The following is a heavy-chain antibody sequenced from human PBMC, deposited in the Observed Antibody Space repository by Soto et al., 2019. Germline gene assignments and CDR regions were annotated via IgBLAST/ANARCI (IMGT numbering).Heavy chain of an antibody. J-gene: IGHJ6*03. Sequence: LRLSCAASGFTFSSYAMSWVRQAPGKGLEWVSAISGSGGSTYYADSVKGRFTISRDNSKNTLYLQMNSLRAEDTAVYYCAKGSIAVAYYYYYMDVWGKGTTVTVSS. CDR3: AKGSIAVAYYYYYMDV. CDR1: GFTFSSYA. D-gene: IGHD6-13*01. V-gene: IGHV3-23*01. CDR2: ISGSGGST.